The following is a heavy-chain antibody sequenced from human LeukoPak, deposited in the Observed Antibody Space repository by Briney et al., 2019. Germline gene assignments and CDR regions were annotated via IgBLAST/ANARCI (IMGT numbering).Heavy chain of an antibody. CDR2: ISYDGSNK. CDR3: AAKGNGYTGIYVFAH. CDR1: GFTFSSYA. Sequence: GGSLRLSCAASGFTFSSYAMHWVRQAPGKGLEWVAVISYDGSNKYYADSVKGRFTTSRDNSKNTLYLQMNSLRAEDTAVYYCAAKGNGYTGIYVFAHWGRGTLVTVSS. V-gene: IGHV3-30-3*01. D-gene: IGHD5-12*01. J-gene: IGHJ4*02.